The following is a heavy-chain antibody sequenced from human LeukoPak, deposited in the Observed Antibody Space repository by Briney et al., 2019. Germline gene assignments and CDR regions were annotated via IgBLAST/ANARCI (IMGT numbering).Heavy chain of an antibody. D-gene: IGHD2-21*02. CDR3: ASCGGGCHDDAFDI. CDR1: GYTFTSYG. CDR2: ISAYNGNT. V-gene: IGHV1-18*01. J-gene: IGHJ3*02. Sequence: EASVKVSCKASGYTFTSYGISWVRQAPGQGLEWMGWISAYNGNTNYAQKLQGRVTMTTDTSTSTAYMELRSLRSDDTAVYYCASCGGGCHDDAFDIWGQGTMVTVSS.